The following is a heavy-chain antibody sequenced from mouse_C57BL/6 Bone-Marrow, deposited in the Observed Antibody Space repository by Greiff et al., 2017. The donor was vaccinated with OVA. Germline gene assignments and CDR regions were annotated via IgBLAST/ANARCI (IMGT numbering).Heavy chain of an antibody. J-gene: IGHJ4*01. CDR3: ARRRAYYSNYNYAMDY. Sequence: EVKLVESGGGLVKPGGSLKLSCAASGFTFSDYGMHWVRQAPEKGLEWVAYISSGSSTIYYADTVKGRFTISRDNAKNTLFLQMTSLRSDATAMYYCARRRAYYSNYNYAMDYWGQGTSVTVSS. D-gene: IGHD2-5*01. CDR1: GFTFSDYG. V-gene: IGHV5-17*01. CDR2: ISSGSSTI.